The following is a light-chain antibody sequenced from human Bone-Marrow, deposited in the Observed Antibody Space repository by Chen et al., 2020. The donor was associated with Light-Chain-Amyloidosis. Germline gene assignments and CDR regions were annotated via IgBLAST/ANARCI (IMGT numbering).Light chain of an antibody. CDR2: AYC. V-gene: IGLV3-21*02. CDR3: HVWDSRNNHVM. Sequence: SSVLTQPPSVSVAPGHTARIFCGGENIGVRCVPRSPQKPGQAPVLVVDAYCARPSGLPERYAGCNAGNAANLTSSGVEAGDEADDYCHVWDSRNNHVMFGGGTKLTVL. CDR1: NIGVRC. J-gene: IGLJ3*02.